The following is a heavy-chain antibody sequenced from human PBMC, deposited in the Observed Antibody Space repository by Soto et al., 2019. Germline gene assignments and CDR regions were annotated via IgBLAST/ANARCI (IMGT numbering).Heavy chain of an antibody. CDR3: ARDNYYASGSSHRGYMDV. J-gene: IGHJ6*03. V-gene: IGHV3-53*04. Sequence: EVQLVESGGGLVQPGGSLRLSCAASGFTVSSNYMSWVRQAPGKGLEWVSVIYSGGVTYYADSVKGPLNISRHNSKNTLYLQMNSLRAEDTAVYYCARDNYYASGSSHRGYMDVWGKGTTVTVFS. CDR1: GFTVSSNY. D-gene: IGHD3-10*01. CDR2: IYSGGVT.